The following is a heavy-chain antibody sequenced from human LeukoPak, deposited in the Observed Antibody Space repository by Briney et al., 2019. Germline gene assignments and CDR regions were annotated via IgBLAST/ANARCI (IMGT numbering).Heavy chain of an antibody. CDR2: IYYSGST. Sequence: PSETLSLTCTVSGGSISSGGYYWSWIRQHPGKGLEWIGYIYYSGSTYYNPSLKSRVTISVDTSKNQFSLELSSVTAADTAVYYCARSGYCSGGSCYSFSRWGQGTLVTVSS. CDR1: GGSISSGGYY. D-gene: IGHD2-15*01. J-gene: IGHJ4*02. CDR3: ARSGYCSGGSCYSFSR. V-gene: IGHV4-31*03.